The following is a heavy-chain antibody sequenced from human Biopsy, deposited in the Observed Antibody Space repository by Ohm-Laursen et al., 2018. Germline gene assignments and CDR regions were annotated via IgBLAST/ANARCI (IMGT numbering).Heavy chain of an antibody. CDR2: ISSSSDNI. CDR1: GFTLSSYR. Sequence: SLRLSCSASGFTLSSYRLNWVRQTPGKGLEWVSTISSSSDNIYYVDSVKGRFTISRDNAKNELYLQMNSLRAEETAVYYCARWRGSSGIATIYYYGMDVWGQGTTVTVSS. J-gene: IGHJ6*02. V-gene: IGHV3-21*01. D-gene: IGHD3-10*01. CDR3: ARWRGSSGIATIYYYGMDV.